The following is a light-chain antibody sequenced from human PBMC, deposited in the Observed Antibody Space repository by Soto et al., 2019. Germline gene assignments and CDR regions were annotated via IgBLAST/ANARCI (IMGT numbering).Light chain of an antibody. Sequence: QSALTQPPSASGSPGQSVTISCTGTSSDVGYYNYVSWYQQHPGKAPKLIIYEVNKRPSGVPDRFSGYKSGNTASLTVSGLQDEDEAEYYCTSYAVGINVVFGGGTKLTVL. CDR3: TSYAVGINVV. CDR1: SSDVGYYNY. J-gene: IGLJ2*01. V-gene: IGLV2-8*01. CDR2: EVN.